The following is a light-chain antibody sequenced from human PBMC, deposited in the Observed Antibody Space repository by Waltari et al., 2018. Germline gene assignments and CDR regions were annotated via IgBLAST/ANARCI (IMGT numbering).Light chain of an antibody. CDR2: GAS. Sequence: EIVMTQSPATLSVSPGERATLSCWASQSVSSNLAWYQQKPGQAPRLLIYGASTRATGIPARFSGSGSGTEFTLTISSLQSEDFAVYCCQQYNNWPQTFGQGTKVEIK. J-gene: IGKJ1*01. CDR3: QQYNNWPQT. V-gene: IGKV3-15*01. CDR1: QSVSSN.